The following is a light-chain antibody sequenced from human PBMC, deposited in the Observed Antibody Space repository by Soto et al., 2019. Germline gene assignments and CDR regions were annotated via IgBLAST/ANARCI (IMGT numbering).Light chain of an antibody. Sequence: IVMTQSPLSLPVTPGEPASISCRSSQSLLHNAKNYLDWYLQKPGQSPQLLIYLGSNRASGVPDRFSGSGSGTDFTMKISRVEAEDVGVYYCMEALQIPHTFGQGNKLEIK. CDR1: QSLLHNAKNY. J-gene: IGKJ2*01. V-gene: IGKV2-28*01. CDR2: LGS. CDR3: MEALQIPHT.